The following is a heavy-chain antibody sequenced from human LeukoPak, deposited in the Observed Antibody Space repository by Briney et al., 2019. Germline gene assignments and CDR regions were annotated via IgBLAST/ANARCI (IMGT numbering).Heavy chain of an antibody. D-gene: IGHD6-6*01. CDR2: IYYSGST. Sequence: PSETLSLTCTVSGGSISGYYWSWIRQPPGKGLDWIGYIYYSGSTNYNPSLKSRVTISVDTSKNQFSLKLSSVTAADTAVYYCARDARSSSHFDYWGQGTLVTVSS. CDR1: GGSISGYY. V-gene: IGHV4-59*01. J-gene: IGHJ4*02. CDR3: ARDARSSSHFDY.